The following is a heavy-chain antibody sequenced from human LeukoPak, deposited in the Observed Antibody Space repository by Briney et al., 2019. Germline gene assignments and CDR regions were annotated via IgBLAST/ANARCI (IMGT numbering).Heavy chain of an antibody. CDR1: GFTFRSYE. CDR2: LSSSGSAF. J-gene: IGHJ4*02. CDR3: ASASVDTAMVTVDY. V-gene: IGHV3-48*03. Sequence: GGSLRLSCEYSGFTFRSYEMNWVRQAPGKGLEWIAYLSSSGSAFSYADSGKGRFTIARNNAKNSLYLQMNSLRAADTAIYYCASASVDTAMVTVDYWGQGTLVTVSS. D-gene: IGHD5-18*01.